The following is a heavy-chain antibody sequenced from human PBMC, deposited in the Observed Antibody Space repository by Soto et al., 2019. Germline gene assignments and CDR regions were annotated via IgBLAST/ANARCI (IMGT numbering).Heavy chain of an antibody. D-gene: IGHD3-10*01. CDR1: AGPITPSSCY. Sequence: SATLSLTSTVWAGPITPSSCYLGCLRLHKGKGLEWIGTIYYSGSTYYNPSLKSRVTISVDTSKNQFSLNLSSVTAADTAVYYCARHPHWLRGSGSYLRLSRFDPWGRGTLVPVS. V-gene: IGHV4-39*01. CDR2: IYYSGST. J-gene: IGHJ5*02. CDR3: ARHPHWLRGSGSYLRLSRFDP.